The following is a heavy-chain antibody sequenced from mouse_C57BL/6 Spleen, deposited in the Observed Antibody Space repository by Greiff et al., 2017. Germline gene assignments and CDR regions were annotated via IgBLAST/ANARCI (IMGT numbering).Heavy chain of an antibody. CDR1: GYTFTSYW. D-gene: IGHD1-1*01. J-gene: IGHJ1*03. V-gene: IGHV1-52*01. CDR3: AKRGSYGWYFDV. CDR2: IDPSDSET. Sequence: VQLQQPGAELVRPGSSVKLSCKASGYTFTSYWMHWVKQRPIQGLEWIGNIDPSDSETHYNQKFKDKATLTVDKSSSTAYMQLSSLTSEDSAVXYFAKRGSYGWYFDVWGTGTTVTVSS.